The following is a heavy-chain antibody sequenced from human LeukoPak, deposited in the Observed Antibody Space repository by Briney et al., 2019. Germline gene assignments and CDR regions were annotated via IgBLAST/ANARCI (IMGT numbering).Heavy chain of an antibody. CDR1: GGSISSYY. V-gene: IGHV4-4*07. Sequence: PSETLSLTCTVSGGSISSYYWSWIRQPAGKGLEWIGRIYTSGSTNYNPSLKSRVTMSVDTSKNQFSLKLSSVTAADTAVYYCARGVVLRFLERPASYIAVWGKGTTVTVSS. D-gene: IGHD3-3*01. J-gene: IGHJ6*03. CDR3: ARGVVLRFLERPASYIAV. CDR2: IYTSGST.